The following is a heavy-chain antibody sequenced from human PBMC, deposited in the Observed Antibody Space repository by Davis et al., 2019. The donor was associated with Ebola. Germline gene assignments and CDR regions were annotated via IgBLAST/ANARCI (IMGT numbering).Heavy chain of an antibody. CDR1: GGSISSYY. CDR3: ARETAAGTLDY. J-gene: IGHJ4*02. V-gene: IGHV4-59*01. D-gene: IGHD6-13*01. CDR2: IYYSGST. Sequence: SETLSLTCTVSGGSISSYYWSWIRQPPGKGLEWIGYIYYSGSTNYNPSLKSRVTISVDTSKNQFSLKLSSVTAADTAVYYCARETAAGTLDYWGQGTLVTVSS.